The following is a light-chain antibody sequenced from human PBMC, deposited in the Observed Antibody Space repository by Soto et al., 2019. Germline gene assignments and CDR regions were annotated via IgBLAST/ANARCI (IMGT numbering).Light chain of an antibody. CDR3: QQSYSFPLT. Sequence: DIQMTQSPSSLSASVGDRVTITCRASQTISSYLNWYQQKPGEAPKLLIYAASTLQSGVPSRFSGSGSGTDFTLTISSLQPEDFATYYCQQSYSFPLTFGGGTKVDIK. V-gene: IGKV1-39*01. CDR1: QTISSY. J-gene: IGKJ4*01. CDR2: AAS.